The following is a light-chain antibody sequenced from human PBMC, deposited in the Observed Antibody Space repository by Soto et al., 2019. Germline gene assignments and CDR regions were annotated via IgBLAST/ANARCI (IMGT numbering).Light chain of an antibody. CDR1: QSLLQSNGYNY. CDR3: MQGLQTPYT. CDR2: LGS. J-gene: IGKJ2*01. Sequence: DLVMTQSPLSMPVTPGEPASISCRSSQSLLQSNGYNYLDWYLQKPGQSPQLLIYLGSNRASGVPDRFSGSGSGTDFTLKISRVEAEDVGAYYCMQGLQTPYTFGQGTKLEIK. V-gene: IGKV2-28*01.